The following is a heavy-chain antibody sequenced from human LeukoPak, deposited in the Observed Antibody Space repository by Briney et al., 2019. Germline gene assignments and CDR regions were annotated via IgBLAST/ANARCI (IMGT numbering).Heavy chain of an antibody. V-gene: IGHV3-9*01. CDR3: AKDTAIRSGSYYRYFDY. J-gene: IGHJ4*02. D-gene: IGHD1-26*01. CDR2: ISWNSDSI. Sequence: GGSLGLPCAASGFTFDDYAMHWVRQAPGKGLEWVSGISWNSDSIGYADSVKGRFTISRDNAKNSLYLQMNSLRAEDTALYYCAKDTAIRSGSYYRYFDYWGQGTLVTVSS. CDR1: GFTFDDYA.